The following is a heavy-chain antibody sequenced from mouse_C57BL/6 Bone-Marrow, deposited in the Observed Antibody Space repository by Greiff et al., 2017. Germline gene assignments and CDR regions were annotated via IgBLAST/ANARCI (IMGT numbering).Heavy chain of an antibody. V-gene: IGHV1-69*01. CDR1: GYTFTSYW. CDR2: IDPSDSYT. J-gene: IGHJ2*01. CDR3: ARGGTGDWDY. Sequence: QVQLQQPGAELVMPGASVKLSCKASGYTFTSYWMHWVKQRPGQGLEWIGEIDPSDSYTNYNQKFKGKSTLTVDKSSSTAYMQLSSLTSEDSAVYYCARGGTGDWDYWGQGTTLTVSS. D-gene: IGHD3-3*01.